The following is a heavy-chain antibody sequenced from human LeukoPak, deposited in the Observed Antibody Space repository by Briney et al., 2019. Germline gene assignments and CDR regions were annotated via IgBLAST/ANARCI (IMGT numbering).Heavy chain of an antibody. V-gene: IGHV3-33*06. CDR2: IWFDGSNK. CDR3: AKDNPKIAPRYYCDSSGYPLDY. D-gene: IGHD3-22*01. J-gene: IGHJ4*02. CDR1: GFTFSSYG. Sequence: GGSLRLSCAASGFTFSSYGMHWVRQAPGKGLEWVAVIWFDGSNKYYADSVKGRFTISRDNSKNTLYLQMNSLRAEDTAVYYCAKDNPKIAPRYYCDSSGYPLDYWGQGTLVTVSS.